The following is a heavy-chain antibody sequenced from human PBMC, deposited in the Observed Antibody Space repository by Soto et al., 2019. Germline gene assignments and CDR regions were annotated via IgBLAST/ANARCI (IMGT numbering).Heavy chain of an antibody. D-gene: IGHD2-15*01. J-gene: IGHJ6*02. Sequence: ASVKVSCKASGYTFTSYGISWVRQAPGQGLEWMGWISAYNGNTNYAQKLQGRVTMTTDTSTSTAYMELRSLRSDDTAVYYCARDRIVVVAATQYYYYGMYVWGQGTTVTVSS. CDR3: ARDRIVVVAATQYYYYGMYV. CDR2: ISAYNGNT. CDR1: GYTFTSYG. V-gene: IGHV1-18*01.